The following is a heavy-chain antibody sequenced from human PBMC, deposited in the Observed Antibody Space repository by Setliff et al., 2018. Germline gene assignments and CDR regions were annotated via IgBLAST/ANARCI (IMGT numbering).Heavy chain of an antibody. Sequence: PSETLSLTCTVSGGSISSSSYHWGWIRQPPGQGLEWIGYIYYSGRTYYNPSLKSRVTISVDTSKNQFSLKLSSVTAADTAVYYCARLGGSSGSVGFYYYYYYMDVWGKGTTVTVSS. D-gene: IGHD3-22*01. V-gene: IGHV4-39*01. CDR2: IYYSGRT. J-gene: IGHJ6*03. CDR1: GGSISSSSYH. CDR3: ARLGGSSGSVGFYYYYYYMDV.